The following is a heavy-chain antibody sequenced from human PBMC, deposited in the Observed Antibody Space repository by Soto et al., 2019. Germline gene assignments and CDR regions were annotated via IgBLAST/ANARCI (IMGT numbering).Heavy chain of an antibody. J-gene: IGHJ4*02. CDR1: GGSISSYY. Sequence: SETLSLTCTVSGGSISSYYWSWIRQPPGKGLEWIGYIYYSGSTNYNPSLKSRVTISVDTSKNQFSLKLSSVTAADTAVYYCARFRGGYGDFFDYWGQGTLVTVSS. CDR2: IYYSGST. V-gene: IGHV4-59*08. CDR3: ARFRGGYGDFFDY. D-gene: IGHD4-17*01.